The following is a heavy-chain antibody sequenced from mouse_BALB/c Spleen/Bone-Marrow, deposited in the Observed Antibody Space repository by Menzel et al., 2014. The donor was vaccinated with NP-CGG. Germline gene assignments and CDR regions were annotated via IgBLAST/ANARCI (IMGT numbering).Heavy chain of an antibody. CDR3: TRGGNWDDFDY. CDR1: GFTFSSFG. Sequence: VVESGGGLVQPGGSRKLSCAASGFTFSSFGMHWVRQAPEKGLEWVAYISSGSSTIFYADTVKGRFTVSRDNPKNTLFLQMTSLRSEDTAMYYCTRGGNWDDFDYWGQGTTLTVSS. V-gene: IGHV5-17*02. D-gene: IGHD4-1*01. J-gene: IGHJ2*01. CDR2: ISSGSSTI.